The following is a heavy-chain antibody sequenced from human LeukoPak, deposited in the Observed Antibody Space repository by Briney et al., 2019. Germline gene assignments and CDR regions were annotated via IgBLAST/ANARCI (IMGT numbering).Heavy chain of an antibody. J-gene: IGHJ4*02. CDR1: GFTFSSYA. D-gene: IGHD4-17*01. CDR3: ASGMTTVMGPSY. Sequence: GRSLRLSCAASGFTFSSYAMHWVRQAPGKGLEWVAVISYDGSNKYYADSVKGRFTISRDNSKNTLYLQMNSLRAEDTAMYYCASGMTTVMGPSYWGQGTLVTVSS. V-gene: IGHV3-30*04. CDR2: ISYDGSNK.